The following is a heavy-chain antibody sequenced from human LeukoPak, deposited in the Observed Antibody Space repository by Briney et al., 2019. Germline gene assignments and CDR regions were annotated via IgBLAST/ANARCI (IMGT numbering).Heavy chain of an antibody. CDR3: ATLPYYYDSSGYPFDI. Sequence: PSETLSLTCTVSGGSISSSSYYWGWIRQPPGKGLEWIGSIYYSGSTYYDPSLKSRVTISVDTSKNQFSLKLSSVTAADTAVYYCATLPYYYDSSGYPFDIWGQGTMVTVSS. CDR2: IYYSGST. CDR1: GGSISSSSYY. V-gene: IGHV4-39*01. D-gene: IGHD3-22*01. J-gene: IGHJ3*02.